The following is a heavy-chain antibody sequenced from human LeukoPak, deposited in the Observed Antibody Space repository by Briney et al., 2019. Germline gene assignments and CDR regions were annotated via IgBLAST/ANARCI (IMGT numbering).Heavy chain of an antibody. CDR1: GYTLSELS. D-gene: IGHD3-3*01. Sequence: EASVKVSCTVSGYTLSELSMHWVRQSPGKGLEWMGGFDVAETDTIYAQKFQGRVTMTEDTSTDTAYMELNSLSSEDTAVYYCSSSGVEEWQGLHFWGQGTLVTVSS. V-gene: IGHV1-24*01. CDR2: FDVAETDT. CDR3: SSSGVEEWQGLHF. J-gene: IGHJ4*02.